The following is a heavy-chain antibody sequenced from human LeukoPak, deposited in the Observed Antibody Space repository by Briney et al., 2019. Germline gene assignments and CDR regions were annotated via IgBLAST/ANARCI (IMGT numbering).Heavy chain of an antibody. CDR3: VRDNLENQWLERSY. D-gene: IGHD6-19*01. V-gene: IGHV3-48*02. CDR2: ISSSSSTI. Sequence: TGGSLRLSCAASGFTFSSYSMNWVRQAPGKGLEWVSYISSSSSTIYYADFVKGRFTISRDNAKNSLYLQMNSLRDEDTAIYYCVRDNLENQWLERSYWGQGTLVTVSS. CDR1: GFTFSSYS. J-gene: IGHJ4*02.